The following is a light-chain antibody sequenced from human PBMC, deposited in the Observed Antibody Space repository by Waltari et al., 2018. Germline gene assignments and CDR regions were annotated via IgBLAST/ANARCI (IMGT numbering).Light chain of an antibody. V-gene: IGLV2-23*01. CDR3: CSYAGSSTLV. J-gene: IGLJ2*01. CDR1: SPAAGSYNL. CDR2: EGS. Sequence: QSALTQPASVSGSPGQSITISCTGPSPAAGSYNLVSWYQQHPGKAPKPMIYEGSKRPSGVSNRFSGSKSGNTASLTISGLQAEDEADYYCCSYAGSSTLVFGGGTKLTVL.